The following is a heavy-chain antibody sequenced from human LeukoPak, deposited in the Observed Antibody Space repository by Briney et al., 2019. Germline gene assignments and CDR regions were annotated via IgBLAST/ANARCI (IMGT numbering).Heavy chain of an antibody. Sequence: GESLRLSCAGSGFTFSDHWMSWVRQAPGKGLEWVAYIKHAGGDIYYVDSVKGRFTTSRDNAKNSLYLQMNSLRAEDTAVYYCARGHYGLDVWGQGTTVTVSS. V-gene: IGHV3-7*05. CDR2: IKHAGGDI. J-gene: IGHJ6*02. CDR3: ARGHYGLDV. CDR1: GFTFSDHW.